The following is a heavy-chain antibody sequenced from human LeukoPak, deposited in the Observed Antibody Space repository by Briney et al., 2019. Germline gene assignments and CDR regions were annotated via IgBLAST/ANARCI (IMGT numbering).Heavy chain of an antibody. CDR3: TTIYYGAIDY. Sequence: GGSLRLSCAASGFTFSRHTMTWVRQAPGKGLEWVSCIGESGETTYYADSVKGRFTISRDDSKNTAYLQMNSLKTEDTAVYYCTTIYYGAIDYWGQGTLVTVSS. CDR1: GFTFSRHT. V-gene: IGHV3-23*01. J-gene: IGHJ4*02. CDR2: IGESGETT. D-gene: IGHD4-17*01.